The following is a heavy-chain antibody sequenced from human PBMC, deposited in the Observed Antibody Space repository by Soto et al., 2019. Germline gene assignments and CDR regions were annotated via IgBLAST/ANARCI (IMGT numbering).Heavy chain of an antibody. V-gene: IGHV3-15*07. CDR3: TTSRVMWAMETLFYYYGMDV. CDR1: GFTFSNAW. J-gene: IGHJ6*02. CDR2: IKSKTDGGTT. D-gene: IGHD5-18*01. Sequence: GGSLRLSCAASGFTFSNAWMNWVRQAPGKGLEWVGRIKSKTDGGTTDYAAPVKGRFTISRDDSKNTLYLQMNSLKTEDTAVYYCTTSRVMWAMETLFYYYGMDVWGQGTTVTVSS.